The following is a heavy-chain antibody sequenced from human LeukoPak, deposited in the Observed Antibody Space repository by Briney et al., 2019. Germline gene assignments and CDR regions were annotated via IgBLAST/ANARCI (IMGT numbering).Heavy chain of an antibody. CDR2: RKEDGSEE. CDR3: AKDGTSYYYIYC. Sequence: GSLPLSCAAPGFPFSRSWMHCVRQAPGTGREGGASRKEDGSEEYSVDSVKGRFTISRDNAKNTLYLQMNSLRGDDTAVYYCAKDGTSYYYIYCWGRGTLVTVSS. J-gene: IGHJ4*02. CDR1: GFPFSRSW. V-gene: IGHV3-7*01. D-gene: IGHD1-1*01.